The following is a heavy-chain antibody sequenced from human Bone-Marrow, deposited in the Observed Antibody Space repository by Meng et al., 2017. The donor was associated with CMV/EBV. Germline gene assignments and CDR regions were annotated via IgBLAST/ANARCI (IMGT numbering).Heavy chain of an antibody. D-gene: IGHD3-16*01. J-gene: IGHJ4*02. CDR3: APEVADTHYFDY. CDR1: GYTFTSYD. Sequence: ASVKVSCKASGYTFTSYDINWVRQATGQGLEWMGWMNPNSGNTGYAQKFQGRVTMTRNTSISTAYMELSRLTSDDTAVYYCAPEVADTHYFDYWGQGTLVTVSS. V-gene: IGHV1-8*01. CDR2: MNPNSGNT.